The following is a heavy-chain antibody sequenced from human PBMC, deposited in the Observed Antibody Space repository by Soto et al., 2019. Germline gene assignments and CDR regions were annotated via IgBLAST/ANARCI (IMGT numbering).Heavy chain of an antibody. Sequence: QVQLVQSGAEVKKPGASVKVSCKASGYTFTSYGISWVRQAPGQGLEWMGWISAYNGNTNYAQKLQGRVTMTTDTDTSKAYRELRSLRSDDTAVYYCARDLCYDYVWGSYRYCWFDPWGQGNLVTVSS. V-gene: IGHV1-18*04. CDR2: ISAYNGNT. CDR3: ARDLCYDYVWGSYRYCWFDP. CDR1: GYTFTSYG. J-gene: IGHJ5*02. D-gene: IGHD3-16*02.